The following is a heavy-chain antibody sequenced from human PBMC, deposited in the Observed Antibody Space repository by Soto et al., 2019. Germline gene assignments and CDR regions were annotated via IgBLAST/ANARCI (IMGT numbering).Heavy chain of an antibody. CDR2: TYYWYKWYN. CDR1: GDSVSSNSAA. J-gene: IGHJ4*02. CDR3: ARGYGGDIDY. V-gene: IGHV6-1*01. Sequence: QVQLQQSGPGLVKPSQTLSLTCAISGDSVSSNSAAWNWIRQSPSRGLEWMGRTYYWYKWYNDFAVSMKSRIIITPDTSKNQFSLQLNSVTPEDTAVYYCARGYGGDIDYWGQGTLVTVSS. D-gene: IGHD5-12*01.